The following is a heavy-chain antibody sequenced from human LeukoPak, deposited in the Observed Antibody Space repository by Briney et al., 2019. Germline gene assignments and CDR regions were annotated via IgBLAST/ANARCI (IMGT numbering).Heavy chain of an antibody. Sequence: GGSLRLSCAASGFTFSNAWMSWVRQAPGKGLEWVAVIWYGGSNKYYADSVKGRFTISRDNSKNTLYLQMNSLRAEDTAMYYCAKDRGSSSFHAFDIWGQGTMVTVSS. CDR2: IWYGGSNK. J-gene: IGHJ3*02. V-gene: IGHV3-30*02. CDR3: AKDRGSSSFHAFDI. CDR1: GFTFSNAW. D-gene: IGHD6-6*01.